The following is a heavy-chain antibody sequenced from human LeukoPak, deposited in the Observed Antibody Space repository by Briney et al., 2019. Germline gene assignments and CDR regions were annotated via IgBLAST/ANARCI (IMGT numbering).Heavy chain of an antibody. CDR1: GYTFTSYD. D-gene: IGHD5-18*01. Sequence: ASVKVSCTASGYTFTSYDINWVRQATGQGLEWMGWMNTNSGNTGYAQKFQGRVTMTRNTSISTAYMELSSLRSEDTAVYFCARKGTANYYYYYMDVWGKGTTVTVSS. J-gene: IGHJ6*03. CDR3: ARKGTANYYYYYMDV. V-gene: IGHV1-8*01. CDR2: MNTNSGNT.